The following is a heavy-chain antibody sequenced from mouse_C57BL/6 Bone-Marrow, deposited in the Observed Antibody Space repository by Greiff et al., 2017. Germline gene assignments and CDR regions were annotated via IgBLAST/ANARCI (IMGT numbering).Heavy chain of an antibody. CDR2: IYPRSGNT. V-gene: IGHV1-81*01. CDR3: ARDYGSSYDY. Sequence: QVQLKQSGAELARPGASVKLSCKASGYTFTSYGISWVKQRTGQGLEWIGEIYPRSGNTYYNEKFKGKAILTADKSSSTAYMELRSLTSEDSAVYFCARDYGSSYDYWGQGTTLTVSS. CDR1: GYTFTSYG. D-gene: IGHD1-1*01. J-gene: IGHJ2*01.